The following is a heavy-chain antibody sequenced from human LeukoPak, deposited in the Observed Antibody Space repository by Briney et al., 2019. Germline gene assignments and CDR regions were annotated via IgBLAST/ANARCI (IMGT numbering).Heavy chain of an antibody. CDR2: ISSGSSYI. V-gene: IGHV3-21*01. Sequence: PGGSLRLSCAASGFTFSSYSMNWVRQAPGKGLEWVSSISSGSSYIYYADSVKGRFTISRDNAKNSLYLQMNSLRAEDTAVYYCARCRTHDAFDIWGQGTMVTVSS. CDR1: GFTFSSYS. CDR3: ARCRTHDAFDI. J-gene: IGHJ3*02.